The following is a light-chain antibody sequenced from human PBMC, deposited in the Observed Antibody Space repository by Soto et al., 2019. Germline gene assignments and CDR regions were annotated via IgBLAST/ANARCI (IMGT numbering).Light chain of an antibody. CDR3: QSYDTSLSGTV. CDR1: SSNIGAGYA. J-gene: IGLJ2*01. CDR2: DNN. Sequence: QSVVTQPPSVSGAPGQRVTISCTGRSSNIGAGYAVHWYQQLPGAAPKLLIHDNNERPSGVPDRFSGSKSGTSASLAITGLQAEDEADYYCQSYDTSLSGTVFGGGTKLTVL. V-gene: IGLV1-40*01.